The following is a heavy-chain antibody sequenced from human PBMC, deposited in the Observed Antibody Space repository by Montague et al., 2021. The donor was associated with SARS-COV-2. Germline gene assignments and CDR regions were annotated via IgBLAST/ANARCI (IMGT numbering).Heavy chain of an antibody. D-gene: IGHD2-21*01. CDR1: RGSFNIFS. J-gene: IGHJ4*02. Sequence: SETLSLTCAVYRGSFNIFSWGWIRKSPEKGLEWIGEIDHRGNTNSNPSLKSRSTISVDTSKNKSSLNLTFVTAADTAIYYCARGTRVVGITPGFRYWGQGTQVAVSS. V-gene: IGHV4-34*01. CDR2: IDHRGNT. CDR3: ARGTRVVGITPGFRY.